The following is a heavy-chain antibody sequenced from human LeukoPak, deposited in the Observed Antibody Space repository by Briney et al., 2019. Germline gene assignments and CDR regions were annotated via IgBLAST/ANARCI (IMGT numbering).Heavy chain of an antibody. CDR2: ISSSSSTI. CDR3: ARVGSRGVPRFWFDL. J-gene: IGHJ5*02. V-gene: IGHV3-48*01. D-gene: IGHD3-10*01. CDR1: GFTFSSYS. Sequence: GGSLRLSCAASGFTFSSYSMNWVRQAPGKGLEWVSYISSSSSTIYYADSVKGRFTISRDNAKNSLYLQMNSLRAEDTAVYYCARVGSRGVPRFWFDLWGQGTLVTVSS.